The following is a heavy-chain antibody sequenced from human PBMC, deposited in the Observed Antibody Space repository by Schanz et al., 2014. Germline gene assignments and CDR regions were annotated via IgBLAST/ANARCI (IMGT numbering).Heavy chain of an antibody. J-gene: IGHJ5*02. V-gene: IGHV1-69*04. CDR2: IIPSLGLA. D-gene: IGHD5-12*01. CDR1: GGTFSSFG. CDR3: ARGPLGTSP. Sequence: VQLEQSGAEVKKPGSSVKVSCKASGGTFSSFGINWVRQAPGQGLEWMGRIIPSLGLAKYEQKFQDKVTITADKSTFTAYMDVSSLRSEDTAVYYCARGPLGTSPWGQGTLVTVSS.